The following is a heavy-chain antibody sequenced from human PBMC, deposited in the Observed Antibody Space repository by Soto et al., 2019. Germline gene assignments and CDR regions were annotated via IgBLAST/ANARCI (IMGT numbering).Heavy chain of an antibody. CDR1: GCNFSDYD. Sequence: GVSMRLSWAAPGCNFSDYDRSWIRQDPGKGLEWVSYISSSGSTIYYADSVKGRFTISRDNAKNSLYLQMNSLRAEDTAVYYCSGYYSYAFDIWGQGTMVTVSS. D-gene: IGHD3-22*01. CDR3: SGYYSYAFDI. CDR2: ISSSGSTI. J-gene: IGHJ3*02. V-gene: IGHV3-11*01.